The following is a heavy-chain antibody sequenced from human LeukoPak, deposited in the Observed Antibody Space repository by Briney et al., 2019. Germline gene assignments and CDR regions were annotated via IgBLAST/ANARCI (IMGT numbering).Heavy chain of an antibody. Sequence: GASVEVSCKASGYTFTGYYMHWVRQAPGQGLEWMGRINPNSGGTNYAQKFQGRVTMTRDTSISTAYMELSRLRSDDTAVYYCAREARLGCSGGSCFNDAFDIWGQGTMVTVSS. CDR1: GYTFTGYY. CDR3: AREARLGCSGGSCFNDAFDI. D-gene: IGHD2-15*01. J-gene: IGHJ3*02. V-gene: IGHV1-2*06. CDR2: INPNSGGT.